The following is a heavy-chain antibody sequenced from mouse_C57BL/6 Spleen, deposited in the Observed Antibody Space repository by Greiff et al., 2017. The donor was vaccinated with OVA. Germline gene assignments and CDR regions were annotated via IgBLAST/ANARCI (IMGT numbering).Heavy chain of an antibody. CDR2: IHPNSGST. J-gene: IGHJ3*01. CDR3: ATLYYGYEEGFAY. V-gene: IGHV1-64*01. D-gene: IGHD2-2*01. CDR1: GYTFTSYW. Sequence: VQLQQPGAELVKPGASVKLSCKASGYTFTSYWMHWVKQRPGQGLEWIGMIHPNSGSTNYNEKFKSEATLTVDKSSSTAYMQLSSLTSEDSAVYYCATLYYGYEEGFAYWGQGTLVTVSA.